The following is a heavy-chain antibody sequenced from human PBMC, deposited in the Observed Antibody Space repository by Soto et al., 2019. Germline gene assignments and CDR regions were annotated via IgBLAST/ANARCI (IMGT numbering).Heavy chain of an antibody. Sequence: SETLSLTCTVSGGSISSYYWSWIRQPPGKGLEWIGYIYYSGSTNYNPSLKSRVTISVDTSKNQFSLKLSSVTAADTAVYYCARDLGNYFDYWGQGTLVTVSS. J-gene: IGHJ4*02. CDR1: GGSISSYY. CDR2: IYYSGST. D-gene: IGHD1-26*01. V-gene: IGHV4-59*01. CDR3: ARDLGNYFDY.